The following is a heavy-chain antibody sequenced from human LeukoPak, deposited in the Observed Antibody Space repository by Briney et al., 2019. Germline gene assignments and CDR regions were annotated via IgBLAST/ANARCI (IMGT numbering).Heavy chain of an antibody. CDR1: GYTFPSYF. CDR2: INPTGGST. D-gene: IGHD3-10*01. CDR3: ATDPPFGSGSYGY. J-gene: IGHJ4*02. V-gene: IGHV1-46*01. Sequence: ASVKVSCKASGYTFPSYFMHWVRQAPRQGLEWMGIINPTGGSTTYAQKFQGRVTMTEDTSTDTAYMELSSLRSEDTAVYYCATDPPFGSGSYGYWGQGTLVTVSS.